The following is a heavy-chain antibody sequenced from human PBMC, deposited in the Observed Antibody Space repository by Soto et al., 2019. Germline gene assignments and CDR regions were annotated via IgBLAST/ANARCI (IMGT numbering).Heavy chain of an antibody. D-gene: IGHD3-10*01. CDR1: GGSIRSDGYY. Sequence: QVQLQESGPGLLKPSQTLSLTCTVSGGSIRSDGYYWSWIRQRPGKGLEWIGYMNYRGITYYNPSLKSRLTISEDTSKNHFSLNLSSVTAADTAVYYCARDRLSGGDAFDIWGQGTVVVVSS. CDR3: ARDRLSGGDAFDI. J-gene: IGHJ3*02. V-gene: IGHV4-31*03. CDR2: MNYRGIT.